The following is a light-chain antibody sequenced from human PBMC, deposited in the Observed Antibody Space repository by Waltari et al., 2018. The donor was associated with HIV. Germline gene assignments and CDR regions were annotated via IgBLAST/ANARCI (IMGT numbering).Light chain of an antibody. CDR1: QSLLHTNGYNY. V-gene: IGKV2-28*01. CDR3: MQALPSPR. Sequence: DVVMTQSPLSLPVTPGEPASISCRSSQSLLHTNGYNYLDWYLQKPGQSPPLLIYLGSNRASGVPDRFSGSGSGTDFTLKISRVEAEDVGVYYCMQALPSPRFGGGTKVEIK. CDR2: LGS. J-gene: IGKJ4*02.